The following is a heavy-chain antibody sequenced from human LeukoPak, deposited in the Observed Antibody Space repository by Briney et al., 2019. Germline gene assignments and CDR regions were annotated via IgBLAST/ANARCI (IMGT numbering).Heavy chain of an antibody. D-gene: IGHD2-15*01. CDR3: ITRGVVA. CDR1: GFPFTNAW. V-gene: IGHV3-15*07. Sequence: GGSLRLSCAASGFPFTNAWMNWVRQAPGKGLEWVGRIESKTDGGTIDYAAPVKGRFTISRDDSKNTLYLQMNSLKAEDTAVYYCITRGVVAWGQGTLVTVSP. J-gene: IGHJ4*02. CDR2: IESKTDGGTI.